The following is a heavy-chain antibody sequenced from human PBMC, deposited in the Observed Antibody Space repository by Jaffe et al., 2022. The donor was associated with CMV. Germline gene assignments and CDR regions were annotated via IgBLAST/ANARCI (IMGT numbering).Heavy chain of an antibody. CDR2: IWYDGSNK. V-gene: IGHV3-33*01. CDR1: GFTFSSYG. CDR3: AREEGGYGDYAYYYYGMDV. D-gene: IGHD4-17*01. Sequence: QVQLVESGGGVVQPGRSLRLSCAASGFTFSSYGMHWVRQAPGKGLEWVAVIWYDGSNKYYADSVKGRFTISRDNSKNTLYLQMNSLRAEDTAVYYCAREEGGYGDYAYYYYGMDVWGQGTTVTVSS. J-gene: IGHJ6*02.